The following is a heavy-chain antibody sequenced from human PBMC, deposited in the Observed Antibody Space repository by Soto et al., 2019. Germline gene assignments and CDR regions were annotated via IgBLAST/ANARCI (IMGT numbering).Heavy chain of an antibody. J-gene: IGHJ5*02. D-gene: IGHD1-26*01. CDR2: IYATGDT. CDR3: VRDGTKNLRDRFEP. Sequence: SETLSLTCNVSGASLSRYYWSWIRQPPGKGLEWSGRIYATGDTDYNPSLKSRISMSVDMSKKQFSLTLRSVTAADTAIYYCVRDGTKNLRDRFEPWGRGILVTVYS. V-gene: IGHV4-4*07. CDR1: GASLSRYY.